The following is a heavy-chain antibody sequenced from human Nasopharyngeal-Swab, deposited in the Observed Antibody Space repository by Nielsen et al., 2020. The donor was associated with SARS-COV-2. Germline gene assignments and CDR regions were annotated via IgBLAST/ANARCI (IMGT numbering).Heavy chain of an antibody. CDR2: ISWNSGSI. CDR3: AKVVAAHYYSGMDV. J-gene: IGHJ6*02. V-gene: IGHV3-9*01. D-gene: IGHD2-15*01. Sequence: PGKGLEWVSGISWNSGSIGYADSVKGRFTISRDNAKNSLYLQMNSLRAGDTALYYCAKVVAAHYYSGMDVWGQGTTVTVSS.